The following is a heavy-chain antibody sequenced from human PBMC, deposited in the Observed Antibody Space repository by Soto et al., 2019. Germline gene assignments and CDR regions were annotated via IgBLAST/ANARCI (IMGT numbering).Heavy chain of an antibody. CDR2: IYSRGGT. J-gene: IGHJ4*02. Sequence: EVQVVESGGGLVQPGGSLRLSCAASGFTVSNNYMTWVRQAPGKGLEWVSLIYSRGGTDYADSVKGRFTISRDNSXXXXXXXXXXXXXXXXXXXXXAXGGSGSQTVGYWGQGARVTVSS. CDR1: GFTVSNNY. V-gene: IGHV3-66*01. D-gene: IGHD1-26*01. CDR3: AXGGSGSQTVGY.